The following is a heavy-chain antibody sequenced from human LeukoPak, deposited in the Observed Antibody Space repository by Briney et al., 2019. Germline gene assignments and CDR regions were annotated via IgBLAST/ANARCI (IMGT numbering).Heavy chain of an antibody. D-gene: IGHD2-2*01. CDR3: AASLPNIVVVPAAKGPFGS. Sequence: GGSLRLSCATSGFTFNRFGMHWVRQAPGKGLEWVAVIWYDGSNKDYADSVRGRFTISRDNSKNTLYLQMSSLRAEDTAVYYCAASLPNIVVVPAAKGPFGSWGQGTLVTVSS. CDR2: IWYDGSNK. CDR1: GFTFNRFG. V-gene: IGHV3-33*01. J-gene: IGHJ5*02.